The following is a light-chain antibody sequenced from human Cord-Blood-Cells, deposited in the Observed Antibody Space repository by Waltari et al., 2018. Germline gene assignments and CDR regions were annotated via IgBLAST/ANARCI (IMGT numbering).Light chain of an antibody. Sequence: DIQLTQSPSSLSASVGDRVTITCRASQSISSYLNWYQQKPGKAPTLLIYAASSLQSGVPSRFSGSGSGTDFTLTISSLQPEDFATYYCQQSYSTPWTFDPGTKVEIK. CDR3: QQSYSTPWT. CDR1: QSISSY. V-gene: IGKV1-39*01. CDR2: AAS. J-gene: IGKJ1*01.